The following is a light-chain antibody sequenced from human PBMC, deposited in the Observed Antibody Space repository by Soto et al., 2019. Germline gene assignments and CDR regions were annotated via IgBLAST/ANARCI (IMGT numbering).Light chain of an antibody. V-gene: IGKV1-5*03. CDR3: QQYKDYWT. J-gene: IGKJ1*01. CDR1: QSISRW. Sequence: DVQMTQSPSTLSASVGDRVTITCRASQSISRWLAWYQQKPGKAPKLLIYETSSLEDGVPSRFTGSGSGTEFSLTITSLQPGDFASYYCQQYKDYWTFGQGTKVDIK. CDR2: ETS.